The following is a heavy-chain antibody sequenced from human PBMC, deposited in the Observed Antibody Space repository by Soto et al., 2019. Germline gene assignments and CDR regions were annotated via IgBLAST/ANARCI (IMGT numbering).Heavy chain of an antibody. CDR2: INPSGGST. CDR1: GYTFTSYY. J-gene: IGHJ6*02. D-gene: IGHD6-13*01. V-gene: IGHV1-46*01. CDR3: ARDVVMRGIAAAGTAYYYYYYGMDV. Sequence: ASVKVSCKASGYTFTSYYMHWVRQAPGQGLEWMGIINPSGGSTSYAQKFQGRVTMTRDTSTSTVYMELSSLRPEDTAVYYCARDVVMRGIAAAGTAYYYYYYGMDVWGQGTTVTVSS.